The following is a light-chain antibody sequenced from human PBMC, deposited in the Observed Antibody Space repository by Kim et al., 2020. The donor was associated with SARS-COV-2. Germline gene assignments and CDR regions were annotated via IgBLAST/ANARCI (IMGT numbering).Light chain of an antibody. CDR1: QSIISTY. CDR3: HYYGTSFLT. J-gene: IGKJ4*01. V-gene: IGKV3-20*01. CDR2: GAS. Sequence: LSPGEGATLSCRARQSIISTYLAWFQQKPGQAPRLLMYGASYRATDIPDRFSGSASGTVFTLTISRLEPEDSAVYYCHYYGTSFLTFGGGTKVEIK.